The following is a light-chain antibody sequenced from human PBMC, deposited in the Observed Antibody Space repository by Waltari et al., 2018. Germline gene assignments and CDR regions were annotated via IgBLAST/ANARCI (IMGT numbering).Light chain of an antibody. Sequence: EIVLTQSPGTLSLSLGERATLSCRASQSVSRALTWYQQKPGQAPRLLSYGASTRAPGSPDRFSGSGSGTDCSLTISRLEREDFSLYFCQHYLRLAVTFGQGTTVEI. CDR2: GAS. V-gene: IGKV3-20*01. J-gene: IGKJ1*01. CDR3: QHYLRLAVT. CDR1: QSVSRA.